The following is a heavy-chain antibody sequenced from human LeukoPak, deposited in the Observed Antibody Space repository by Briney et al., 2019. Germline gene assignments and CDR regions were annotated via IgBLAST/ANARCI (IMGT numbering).Heavy chain of an antibody. CDR1: GFTFDKNA. V-gene: IGHV3-9*01. CDR3: AKDYVASGSLNYYMDV. D-gene: IGHD3-10*01. J-gene: IGHJ6*03. Sequence: GGSLRLSCAASGFTFDKNAMHWVRQAPGKGLEWVSGISWNSRSIAYADSVKGRFTISRDNAKKSLYLEMNSLRSKDTALYYCAKDYVASGSLNYYMDVWGKGTTVTVSS. CDR2: ISWNSRSI.